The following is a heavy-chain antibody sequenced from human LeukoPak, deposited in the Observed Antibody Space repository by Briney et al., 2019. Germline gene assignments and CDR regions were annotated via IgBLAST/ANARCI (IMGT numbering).Heavy chain of an antibody. CDR1: GFTFSSYG. CDR2: IKSKIDGGTT. CDR3: ATEFFGSFNY. J-gene: IGHJ4*02. V-gene: IGHV3-15*01. D-gene: IGHD3-10*01. Sequence: GGSLRLSCAASGFTFSSYGMHWVRQAPGKGLEWIGHIKSKIDGGTTGYAAPVKGRLTISRDDSKNTLYLQMNSLRMEDTAVYYCATEFFGSFNYWGQGSLVTVSS.